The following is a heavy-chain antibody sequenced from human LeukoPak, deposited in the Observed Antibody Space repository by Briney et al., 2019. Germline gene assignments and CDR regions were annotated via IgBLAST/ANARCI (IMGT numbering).Heavy chain of an antibody. CDR2: ISGSGGNT. J-gene: IGHJ4*02. CDR3: ARAGIFGVVIDY. V-gene: IGHV3-23*01. Sequence: GGSLRLSCAASGFTFSSYAMSWVRQAPGKGLEWVSAISGSGGNTYYTDSVKGRFTISRDNSKNTLFLQMNSLRAEDTAVYYCARAGIFGVVIDYWGQGTLVTVSS. D-gene: IGHD3-3*01. CDR1: GFTFSSYA.